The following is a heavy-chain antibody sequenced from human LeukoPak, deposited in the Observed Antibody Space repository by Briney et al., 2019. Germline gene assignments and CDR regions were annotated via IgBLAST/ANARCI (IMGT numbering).Heavy chain of an antibody. J-gene: IGHJ4*02. CDR1: GFTFSSHA. V-gene: IGHV3-23*01. Sequence: GGSLRLSCAASGFTFSSHAMSWVRQAPGKGLEWVSAISGSGGSTYYADSVKGRFTISRDNSKNTLYLQMNSLRAEDTAVYYCAKSGVAARPRGYYFDYWGQGTLVTVSS. D-gene: IGHD6-6*01. CDR2: ISGSGGST. CDR3: AKSGVAARPRGYYFDY.